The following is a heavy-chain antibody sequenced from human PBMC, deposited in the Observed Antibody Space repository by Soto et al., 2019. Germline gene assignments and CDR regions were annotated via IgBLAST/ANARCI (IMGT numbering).Heavy chain of an antibody. J-gene: IGHJ4*02. CDR3: ARDFLFEQMRADGDY. V-gene: IGHV1-24*01. CDR2: FDPEDGET. Sequence: ASVKVSCKVSGYTLTELSMHWVRQAPGKGLEWMGGFDPEDGETIYAQKFQGRVTMTEDTSTDTAYMELRSLRSDDTAVYYCARDFLFEQMRADGDYWGQGTLVTVSS. CDR1: GYTLTELS. D-gene: IGHD6-13*01.